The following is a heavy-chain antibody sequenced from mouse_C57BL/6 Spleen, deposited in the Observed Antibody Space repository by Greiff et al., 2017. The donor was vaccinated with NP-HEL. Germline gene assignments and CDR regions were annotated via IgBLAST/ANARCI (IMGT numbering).Heavy chain of an antibody. CDR1: GYTFTSYW. D-gene: IGHD4-1*01. V-gene: IGHV1-69*01. J-gene: IGHJ4*01. CDR3: ARSALGHYAMDY. Sequence: QVQLQQPGAELVMPGASVKLSCKASGYTFTSYWMHWVKQRPGQGLEWIGEIDPSDSYTNYNQKFKGKSTLTVDKSSSTAYMQLSSLTSEDSAVYYCARSALGHYAMDYWGQGTSVTVSS. CDR2: IDPSDSYT.